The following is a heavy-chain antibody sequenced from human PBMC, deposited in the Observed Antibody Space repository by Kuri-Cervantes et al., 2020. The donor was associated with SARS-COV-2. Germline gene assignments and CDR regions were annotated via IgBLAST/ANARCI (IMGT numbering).Heavy chain of an antibody. J-gene: IGHJ4*02. D-gene: IGHD3-3*01. CDR1: GYTFTSYY. CDR3: ARELTYYDFWSGYSPAYYFDY. CDR2: INPSGGST. Sequence: ASVKVSCKASGYTFTSYYMHWVRQAPGQGLEWMGIINPSGGSTSYAQKFQGRVTMTRDTSTSTVYMELSSLRSEDTAVYYCARELTYYDFWSGYSPAYYFDYWGQGTLVTVSS. V-gene: IGHV1-46*01.